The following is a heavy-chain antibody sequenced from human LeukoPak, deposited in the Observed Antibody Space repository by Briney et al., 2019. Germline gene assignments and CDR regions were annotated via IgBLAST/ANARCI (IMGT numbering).Heavy chain of an antibody. V-gene: IGHV1-3*01. CDR3: ARSPYCSGGSCYSLFG. Sequence: ASVKVSCKASGYTFTSYAMHWVRQAPGQRLEWMGWINAGNGNTKYSQKSQGRVTITRDTSASTAYMELSSLRSEDTAVYYCARSPYCSGGSCYSLFGWGQGTLVTVSS. CDR1: GYTFTSYA. D-gene: IGHD2-15*01. J-gene: IGHJ4*02. CDR2: INAGNGNT.